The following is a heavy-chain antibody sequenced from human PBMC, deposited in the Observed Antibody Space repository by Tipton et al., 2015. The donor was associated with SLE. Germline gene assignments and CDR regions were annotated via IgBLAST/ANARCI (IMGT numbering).Heavy chain of an antibody. CDR3: ARATDWNLSPDV. CDR2: ISYTGTA. D-gene: IGHD1-7*01. CDR1: GGSIRGYF. J-gene: IGHJ6*04. V-gene: IGHV4-59*12. Sequence: TLSVTCNVSGGSIRGYFWSWIRQPPGKGLEWIAYISYTGTADYSPSLKSRVTISLDTSKDQFSLRLTSVTAADTAVYYCARATDWNLSPDVWGKGTTVTVSS.